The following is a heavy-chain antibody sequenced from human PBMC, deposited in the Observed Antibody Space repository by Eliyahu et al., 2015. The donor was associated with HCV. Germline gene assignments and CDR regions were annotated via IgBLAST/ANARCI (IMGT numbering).Heavy chain of an antibody. CDR1: GGSISSGDYY. Sequence: QVQLQESGPGLVKPSQTLSLTCPVSGGSISSGDYYWSWIRQPPGKGLEWIGYIYYSGSTYYNPSLKSRVTISVDTSKNQFSLKLSSVTAADTAVYYCARGILPRDGGFDYWGQGTLVTVSS. V-gene: IGHV4-30-4*01. CDR2: IYYSGST. D-gene: IGHD2-15*01. CDR3: ARGILPRDGGFDY. J-gene: IGHJ4*02.